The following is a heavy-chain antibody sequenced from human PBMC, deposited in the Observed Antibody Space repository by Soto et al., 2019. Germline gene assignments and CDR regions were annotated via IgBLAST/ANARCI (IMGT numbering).Heavy chain of an antibody. CDR1: GFTFSSYG. CDR2: ISYDGSNK. J-gene: IGHJ4*02. D-gene: IGHD6-19*01. V-gene: IGHV3-30*18. Sequence: PGGSLRLSCAASGFTFSSYGMHWVRQAPGKGLEWVAVISYDGSNKYYADSVKGRFTISRDNSKNTLYLQMNSLRAEDTAMYYCAKDSGMVAVAGEAFDYWGQGT. CDR3: AKDSGMVAVAGEAFDY.